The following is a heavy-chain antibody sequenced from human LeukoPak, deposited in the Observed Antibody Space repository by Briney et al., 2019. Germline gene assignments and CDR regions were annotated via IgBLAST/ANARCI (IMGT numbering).Heavy chain of an antibody. D-gene: IGHD2-2*01. Sequence: PGGSLSLSCAASGFSLCKSAVHWVRQAPGKGREGVAVISLDGTNKYYADSVKGRFTISRANSKNTLYVQMTRLRGDDTGVYYCASGSSVDCSRTSCPPTDYWGQGTLVTVSS. CDR3: ASGSSVDCSRTSCPPTDY. V-gene: IGHV3-30-3*01. CDR2: ISLDGTNK. CDR1: GFSLCKSA. J-gene: IGHJ4*02.